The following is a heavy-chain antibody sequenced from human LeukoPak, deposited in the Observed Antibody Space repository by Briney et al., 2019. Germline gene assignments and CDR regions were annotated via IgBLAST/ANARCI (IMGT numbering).Heavy chain of an antibody. CDR3: ARLDCSSTSCYRGNWFDP. J-gene: IGHJ5*02. Sequence: SETLSLTCTVSGGSISSSSYYWGWIRQPPGKGLEWIGSIYYSGSTYYNPSLKSRVTISVDTSKNQFSLKLSSVTAADTAVYYCARLDCSSTSCYRGNWFDPWGQGTLVTVSS. CDR1: GGSISSSSYY. CDR2: IYYSGST. V-gene: IGHV4-39*01. D-gene: IGHD2-2*02.